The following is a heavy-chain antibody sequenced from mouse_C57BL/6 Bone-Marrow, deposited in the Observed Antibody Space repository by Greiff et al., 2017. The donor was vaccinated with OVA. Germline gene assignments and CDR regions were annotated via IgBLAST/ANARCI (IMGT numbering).Heavy chain of an antibody. CDR3: ARKGLLRWFAY. J-gene: IGHJ3*01. D-gene: IGHD1-1*01. Sequence: EVQLVESGPGLVKPSQSLSLTCSVTGYSITSGYYWTWIRQFPGNKLEWMGYISYDGSNNYNPSLKNRISITRDTSKNQFFLKLNSVTTEDTATYYCARKGLLRWFAYWGQGTLVTVSA. V-gene: IGHV3-6*01. CDR2: ISYDGSN. CDR1: GYSITSGYY.